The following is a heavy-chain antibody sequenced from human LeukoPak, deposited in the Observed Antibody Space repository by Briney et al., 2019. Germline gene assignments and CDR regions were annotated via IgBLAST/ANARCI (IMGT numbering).Heavy chain of an antibody. D-gene: IGHD1-26*01. CDR1: GFTFSDYY. CDR3: ARWVRKGLVPIYYYMDV. Sequence: GGSLRLSCAASGFTFSDYYMSWIRQAPGKGLEWVSYISSSGSTIYYADSVKGRFTISRDNAKNSLYLQMNSLRAEDTAVYYCARWVRKGLVPIYYYMDVWGKGTTVTVSS. CDR2: ISSSGSTI. V-gene: IGHV3-11*04. J-gene: IGHJ6*03.